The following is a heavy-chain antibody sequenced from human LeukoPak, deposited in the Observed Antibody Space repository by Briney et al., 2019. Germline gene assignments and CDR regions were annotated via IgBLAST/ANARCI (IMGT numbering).Heavy chain of an antibody. D-gene: IGHD3-3*01. CDR3: ARNRITIFEVGGWFDP. J-gene: IGHJ5*02. Sequence: SQTLSLTCTVSGGSISSGDYYWSWIRQPPGKGLEWIGYIYYSGSTYYNPSLKSRVTISVDTSKNQFSLKLSSVTAADTAVYYCARNRITIFEVGGWFDPWGQGTLVTVSS. V-gene: IGHV4-30-4*08. CDR2: IYYSGST. CDR1: GGSISSGDYY.